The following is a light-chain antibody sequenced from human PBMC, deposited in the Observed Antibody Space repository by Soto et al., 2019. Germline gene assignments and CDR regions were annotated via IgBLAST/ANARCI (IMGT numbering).Light chain of an antibody. Sequence: EVELTQSPACLSLSPGDRATLSCRASQDIGYNVAWYQPNPGQPPNLLIFAASSRATGIAAMFSGSGSGTDFTLTISILQPEYFALYYCQHYGAAPITFGQGTRLEIK. J-gene: IGKJ5*01. CDR2: AAS. CDR1: QDIGYN. CDR3: QHYGAAPIT. V-gene: IGKV3-20*01.